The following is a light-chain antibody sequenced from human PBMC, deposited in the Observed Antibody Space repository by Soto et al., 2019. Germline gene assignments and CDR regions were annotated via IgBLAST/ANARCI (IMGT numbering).Light chain of an antibody. CDR3: QQYNNWPT. J-gene: IGKJ1*01. V-gene: IGKV3-15*01. Sequence: EIVLTQSPGTLSLSPGERATLSCRASQSVSSSYLAWYQQKPGQAPRLLIYGASTRATGIPARFSGSGSGTEFTLTISSLQSEDFAVYYCQQYNNWPTSGQGTKVDI. CDR1: QSVSSSY. CDR2: GAS.